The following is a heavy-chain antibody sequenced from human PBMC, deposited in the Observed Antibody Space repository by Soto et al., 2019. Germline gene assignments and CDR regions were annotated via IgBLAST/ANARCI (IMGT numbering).Heavy chain of an antibody. CDR2: INHSGST. CDR1: GGSFSGYY. V-gene: IGHV4-34*01. J-gene: IGHJ5*02. CDR3: ARRRGDSSGYYYQYNWFDP. Sequence: SETLSLTCAVYGGSFSGYYWSWIRQPPGKGLEWIGEINHSGSTNYNPSLKSRVTISVDTSKNQFSLKLSSVTAADTAVYYCARRRGDSSGYYYQYNWFDPWGQGTLVTVSS. D-gene: IGHD3-22*01.